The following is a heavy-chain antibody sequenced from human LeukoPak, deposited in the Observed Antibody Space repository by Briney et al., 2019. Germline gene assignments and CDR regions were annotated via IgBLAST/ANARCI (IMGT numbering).Heavy chain of an antibody. D-gene: IGHD5-18*01. Sequence: AASVKVSCKASGGTFSSYTISWVRQAPGQGLEWMGRIIAILDIANYAQKFQGRVTITADKSTSTAYKELSSLRSEDTAVYYCAIGYSYGLFDYWGQGTLVTVSS. J-gene: IGHJ4*02. CDR3: AIGYSYGLFDY. V-gene: IGHV1-69*02. CDR1: GGTFSSYT. CDR2: IIAILDIA.